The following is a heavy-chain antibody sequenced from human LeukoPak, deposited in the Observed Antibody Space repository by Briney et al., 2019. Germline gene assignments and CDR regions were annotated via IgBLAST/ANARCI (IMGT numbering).Heavy chain of an antibody. CDR3: TRDDGGPVVPAAIQDAFDI. Sequence: GGSLRLSCTASGFTFGDYAMSWVRQAPGKGLEWVGFIRSKAYGGTTEYAASVKGRFTISRDDSKSIAYLQMNSLKTEDTAVYYCTRDDGGPVVPAAIQDAFDIWGQGTMVTVSS. J-gene: IGHJ3*02. CDR2: IRSKAYGGTT. CDR1: GFTFGDYA. D-gene: IGHD2-2*01. V-gene: IGHV3-49*04.